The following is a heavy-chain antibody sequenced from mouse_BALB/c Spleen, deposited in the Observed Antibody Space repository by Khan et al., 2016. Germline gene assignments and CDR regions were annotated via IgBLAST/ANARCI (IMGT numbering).Heavy chain of an antibody. Sequence: QVQLQQSGAELVRPGSSVKISCKASGYAFSSYWMNWVKQRPGQGLEWIGQIYPGDGDTNYNGKFKGKATLTADKSSSTAFMQLSSLTSEDSAVYFCANLTGTREAMDYWGQGTSVTVSS. D-gene: IGHD4-1*01. V-gene: IGHV1-80*01. J-gene: IGHJ4*01. CDR3: ANLTGTREAMDY. CDR2: IYPGDGDT. CDR1: GYAFSSYW.